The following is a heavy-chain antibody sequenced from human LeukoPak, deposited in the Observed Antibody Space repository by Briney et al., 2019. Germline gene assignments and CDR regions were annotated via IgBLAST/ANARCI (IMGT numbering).Heavy chain of an antibody. CDR2: IYYSGST. CDR1: GGSISSSSYY. CDR3: ARVDYYDYLWGSYRFDTFDI. D-gene: IGHD3-16*02. J-gene: IGHJ3*02. Sequence: SETLSLTCTVSGGSISSSSYYWGWIRQPPGTGLEWIGSIYYSGSTYHNPSLKSRVTISIDTSKNQFSLKLSSVTAADTAVYYCARVDYYDYLWGSYRFDTFDIWGQGTMVTVSS. V-gene: IGHV4-39*07.